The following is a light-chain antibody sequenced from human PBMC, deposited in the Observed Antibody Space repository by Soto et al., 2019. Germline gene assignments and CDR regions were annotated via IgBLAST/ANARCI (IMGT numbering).Light chain of an antibody. CDR3: QQYGSSVYT. Sequence: EIVLTQSPGTLSLSPGERATLSCRSSQSVSSSYLAWYQQKPGQATRLLIYGASSRAIGVPGRFSGSGSGTDFTLIVRRLEPEDFAVYYCQQYGSSVYTFGQGTKLEIK. CDR1: QSVSSSY. J-gene: IGKJ2*01. CDR2: GAS. V-gene: IGKV3-20*01.